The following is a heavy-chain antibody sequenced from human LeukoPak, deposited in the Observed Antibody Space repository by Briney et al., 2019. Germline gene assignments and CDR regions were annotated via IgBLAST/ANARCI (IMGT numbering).Heavy chain of an antibody. CDR3: ARHIVAAEYYFDY. CDR1: GYRFTSYW. CDR2: IYPGDSDT. D-gene: IGHD5-12*01. J-gene: IGHJ4*02. V-gene: IGHV5-51*01. Sequence: GESLKISCKGSGYRFTSYWIGWVRQMPGKGLEWMGIIYPGDSDTRYSPSLQGQVTISADKSISTAYLQWSSLKASDTAMYYCARHIVAAEYYFDYWGQGTLVTVSS.